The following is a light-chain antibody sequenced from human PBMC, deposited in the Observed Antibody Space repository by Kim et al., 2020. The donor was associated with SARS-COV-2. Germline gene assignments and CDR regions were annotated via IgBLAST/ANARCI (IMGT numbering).Light chain of an antibody. CDR3: SSFAGASWRCV. Sequence: QSALTQPASVSGSPGQSITISCTGTSSDVGAYNYVSWYQQHPGEAPKLMIYDVTDRPSGVSDRFSGSKSGNTASLTISGLQIEDEADYYCSSFAGASWRCVFGTGTKVTVL. V-gene: IGLV2-14*03. CDR1: SSDVGAYNY. CDR2: DVT. J-gene: IGLJ1*01.